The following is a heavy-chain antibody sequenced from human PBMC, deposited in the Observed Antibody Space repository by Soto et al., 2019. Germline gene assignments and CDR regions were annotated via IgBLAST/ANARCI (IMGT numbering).Heavy chain of an antibody. CDR3: VRDRSGSYLEGFDY. CDR1: GFTFSSYW. V-gene: IGHV3-7*01. J-gene: IGHJ4*02. D-gene: IGHD1-26*01. Sequence: EVQLVESGGGLVHLGGSRRLSCAASGFTFSSYWMTWVRQAPGKGLEWVANIKHDGSEKYYVDSVKGRFTISRDNARNSVFLEMKRLRAEATAVYSCVRDRSGSYLEGFDYWGQGTLVTVSS. CDR2: IKHDGSEK.